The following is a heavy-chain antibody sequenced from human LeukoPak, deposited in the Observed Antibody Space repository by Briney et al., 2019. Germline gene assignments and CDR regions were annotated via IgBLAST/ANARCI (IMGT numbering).Heavy chain of an antibody. V-gene: IGHV3-23*01. CDR3: AKDGGIYCSSTSCYGYFDY. D-gene: IGHD2-2*01. Sequence: PGGSLRLSCAASGLIFSNYWMSWVRQAPGKGLEWVSAISGSGGSTYYADSVKGRFTISRDNSKNTQYLQMNSLRAEDTAVYYCAKDGGIYCSSTSCYGYFDYWGQGTLVTVSS. J-gene: IGHJ4*02. CDR2: ISGSGGST. CDR1: GLIFSNYW.